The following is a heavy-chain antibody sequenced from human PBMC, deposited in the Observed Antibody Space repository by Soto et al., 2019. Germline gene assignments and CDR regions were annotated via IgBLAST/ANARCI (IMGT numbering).Heavy chain of an antibody. J-gene: IGHJ6*03. V-gene: IGHV3-7*01. CDR2: IKQDGSEK. D-gene: IGHD2-15*01. Sequence: GGSLRLSCAASGFTFSSYWMSWVRQAPGKGLEWVANIKQDGSEKYYVDSVKGRFTISRDNAKNSLYLQMNSLRAEDTAVYYCASTLRRYCSGGSCYPSKYYYYYMDVWGKGTTVTVSS. CDR3: ASTLRRYCSGGSCYPSKYYYYYMDV. CDR1: GFTFSSYW.